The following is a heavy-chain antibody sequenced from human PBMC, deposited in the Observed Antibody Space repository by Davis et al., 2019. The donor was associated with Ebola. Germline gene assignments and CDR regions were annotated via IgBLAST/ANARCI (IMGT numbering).Heavy chain of an antibody. CDR1: GYTFTNYG. CDR3: ARAQFPTTSDY. J-gene: IGHJ4*02. Sequence: ASVKVSCKASGYTFTNYGITWVRQAPGQGLEWMGWINPHNGNINYAQNVQGRVIMTSDTATTTAYMEVGSLRSDDTAVYYCARAQFPTTSDYWGQGTLVTVSS. CDR2: INPHNGNI. D-gene: IGHD1-1*01. V-gene: IGHV1-18*04.